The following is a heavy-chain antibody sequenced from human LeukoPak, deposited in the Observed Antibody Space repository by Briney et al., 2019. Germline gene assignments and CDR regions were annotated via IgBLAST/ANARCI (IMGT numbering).Heavy chain of an antibody. CDR2: ISAYNGNT. Sequence: ASVKVSCKASGYTFTSYGISWVRQAPGQGLERMGWISAYNGNTNYAQKLQGRVTMTTDTSTSTAYMELRSLRSDDTAVYYCARWAMESSGDYYYYYYYMDVWGKGTTVTVSS. D-gene: IGHD3-10*01. CDR1: GYTFTSYG. V-gene: IGHV1-18*01. CDR3: ARWAMESSGDYYYYYYYMDV. J-gene: IGHJ6*03.